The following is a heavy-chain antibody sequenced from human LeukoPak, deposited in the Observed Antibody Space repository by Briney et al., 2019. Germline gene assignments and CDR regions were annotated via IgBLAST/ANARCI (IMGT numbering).Heavy chain of an antibody. CDR1: GFTFSSYA. V-gene: IGHV3-23*01. CDR2: ISGSGGST. CDR3: AKDASYLKNYYGSGYFDY. D-gene: IGHD3-10*01. Sequence: GGSLRLSCAASGFTFSSYAMSWVRRAPGKGLEWVSAISGSGGSTYYADSVKGRFTISRDNSKNTLYLQMNSLRAEDTAVYYCAKDASYLKNYYGSGYFDYWGQGTLVTVSS. J-gene: IGHJ4*02.